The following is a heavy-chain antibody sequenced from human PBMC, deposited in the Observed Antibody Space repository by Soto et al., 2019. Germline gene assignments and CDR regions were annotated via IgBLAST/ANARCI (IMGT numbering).Heavy chain of an antibody. D-gene: IGHD2-8*02. CDR3: AKATATGGGAFEI. J-gene: IGHJ3*02. CDR1: GFICSSYD. Sequence: GESLKISCAVSGFICSSYDMSWVRQAPGKGLEWVSTILVGGSTHYEDSVKGRFTISRDTSKNTAYLQMNSLTAGDTAVYYCAKATATGGGAFEICGQGTMVTVS. V-gene: IGHV3-23*01. CDR2: ILVGGST.